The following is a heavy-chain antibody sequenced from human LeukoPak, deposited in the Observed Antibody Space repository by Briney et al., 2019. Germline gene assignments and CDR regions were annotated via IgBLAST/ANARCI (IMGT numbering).Heavy chain of an antibody. J-gene: IGHJ4*02. Sequence: SGGSLRLSCAISGFTFSSDWMIWVRQAPGKGLEWVANINPDGSEKNYVDSVRGRFTISRDNAKNSLDLQMNSLRVEDTAVYYCASEYSSSSGRDYWGQGTLVTVSS. CDR3: ASEYSSSSGRDY. V-gene: IGHV3-7*01. CDR2: INPDGSEK. D-gene: IGHD6-6*01. CDR1: GFTFSSDW.